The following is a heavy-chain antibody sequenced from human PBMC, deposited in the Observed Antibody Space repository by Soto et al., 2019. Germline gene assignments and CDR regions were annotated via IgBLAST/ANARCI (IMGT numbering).Heavy chain of an antibody. CDR2: IDPSDSYT. Sequence: EVQLVQSGAEVKKPGESLRISCKGSGYSFTSYWISWVRQMPGKGLEWMGRIDPSDSYTNYSPSFQGHVTISADKSISTAYLQWSGLKSSDSCMYYCATLRVGFGELLSYWGQGTLVTVS. CDR1: GYSFTSYW. J-gene: IGHJ4*02. V-gene: IGHV5-10-1*01. D-gene: IGHD3-10*01. CDR3: ATLRVGFGELLSY.